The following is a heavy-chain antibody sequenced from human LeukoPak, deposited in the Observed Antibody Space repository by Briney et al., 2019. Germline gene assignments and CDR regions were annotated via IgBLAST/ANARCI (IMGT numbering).Heavy chain of an antibody. V-gene: IGHV1-58*01. CDR3: AAGLGDTSGYYYVFGLS. J-gene: IGHJ4*02. CDR1: GFTFTSSA. D-gene: IGHD3-22*01. CDR2: IVVGSSNT. Sequence: ASVKVSCKASGFTFTSSAVQWVRQARGQRLEWIGWIVVGSSNTNYAQKFQERVTITRDMSTSTAYMELSSLRSEDTAVYYCAAGLGDTSGYYYVFGLSWGQGTLVTVSS.